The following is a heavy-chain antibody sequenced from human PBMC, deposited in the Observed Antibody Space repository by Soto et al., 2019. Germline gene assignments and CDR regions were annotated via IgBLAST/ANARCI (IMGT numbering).Heavy chain of an antibody. CDR1: GGSISSYY. D-gene: IGHD3-10*01. CDR2: IYYSGST. Sequence: SETLSLTCTVSGGSISSYYWSWIRQPPGKGLEWIGYIYYSGSTNYNPSLKSRVTISVDTSKNQFSLKLSSVTAADTAVYYCARHGPYVITMVRGVMSSRNWFDPWGQGTLVTVSS. CDR3: ARHGPYVITMVRGVMSSRNWFDP. J-gene: IGHJ5*02. V-gene: IGHV4-59*08.